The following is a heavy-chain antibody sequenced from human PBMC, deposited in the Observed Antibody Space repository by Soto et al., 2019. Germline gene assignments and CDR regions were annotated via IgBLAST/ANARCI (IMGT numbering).Heavy chain of an antibody. J-gene: IGHJ4*02. Sequence: GESLKISCKGSGYSFSTHWVGWCRQTPGKCLEWMGIIYPGDSDARYSPSFKGQVTISVDESITTAFLQWSSLKASDTAMYYCARSHFDYVWGTSGYFDSWGQGTLVTVSS. V-gene: IGHV5-51*01. CDR3: ARSHFDYVWGTSGYFDS. D-gene: IGHD3-16*01. CDR2: IYPGDSDA. CDR1: GYSFSTHW.